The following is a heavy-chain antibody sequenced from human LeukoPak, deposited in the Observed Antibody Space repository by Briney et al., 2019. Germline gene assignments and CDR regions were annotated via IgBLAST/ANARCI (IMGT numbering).Heavy chain of an antibody. D-gene: IGHD3-10*02. CDR2: IWYDGSNE. V-gene: IGHV3-33*01. CDR3: AREISMFVNAFDL. J-gene: IGHJ3*01. CDR1: GFTFRSYG. Sequence: GRSLRLSCAASGFTFRSYGMHWVRQVPGKGLEWVAVIWYDGSNEYYADAVKGRFIISRDNSKNTVHLQMNSLRVEDTSVYYCAREISMFVNAFDLWGQGTLVAVSS.